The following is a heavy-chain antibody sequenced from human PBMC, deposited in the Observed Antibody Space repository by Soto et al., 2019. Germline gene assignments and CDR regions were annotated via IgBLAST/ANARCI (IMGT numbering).Heavy chain of an antibody. CDR3: DRARDMVRGVTRNYYHNGMDV. V-gene: IGHV4-30-4*01. D-gene: IGHD3-10*01. CDR2: IYYSGST. Sequence: QVQLQESCPGLVKPSQNLSLACTVSGGSISSGDYYWSWIRQPPGKGLEWIGYIYYSGSTYYNPYVKSRVNIAVDPSNNQVTLKLSSVTAEDTAVYYCDRARDMVRGVTRNYYHNGMDVWGKGTTVTVSS. CDR1: GGSISSGDYY. J-gene: IGHJ6*04.